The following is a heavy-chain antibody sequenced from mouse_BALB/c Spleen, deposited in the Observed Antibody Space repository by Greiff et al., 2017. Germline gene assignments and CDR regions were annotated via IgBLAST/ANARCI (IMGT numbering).Heavy chain of an antibody. J-gene: IGHJ2*01. CDR1: GFTFSDYY. V-gene: IGHV5-4*02. CDR2: ISDGGSYT. Sequence: EVQLVESGGGLVKPGGSLKLSCAASGFTFSDYYMYWVRQTPEKRLEWVATISDGGSYTYYPDSVKGRFTISRDNAKNNLYLQMSSLKSEDTAMYYCARGPLDYWGQGTTLTVSS. CDR3: ARGPLDY.